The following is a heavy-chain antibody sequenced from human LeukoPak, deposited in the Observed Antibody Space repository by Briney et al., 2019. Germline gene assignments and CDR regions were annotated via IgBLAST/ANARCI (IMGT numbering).Heavy chain of an antibody. J-gene: IGHJ3*02. V-gene: IGHV3-23*01. CDR3: AKGNDDGDSDAFDI. D-gene: IGHD4-17*01. Sequence: GGSLTLSCPASGFTFSSYAMSLVRQAPGTGLEWVSAISGSGGSTSYADSVKGRFTISRDNSKNTLYLQMNSLRAEDTAVYYCAKGNDDGDSDAFDIWGQGTMVTVSS. CDR1: GFTFSSYA. CDR2: ISGSGGST.